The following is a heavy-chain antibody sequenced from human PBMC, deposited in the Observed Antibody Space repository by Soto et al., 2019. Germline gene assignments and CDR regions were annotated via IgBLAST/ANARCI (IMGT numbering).Heavy chain of an antibody. J-gene: IGHJ4*02. Sequence: PGGCRRLSCAASGVTFNNYAMTWVRQAPGKGLEWVSAISGGGDTTSYADSVKGRFTVSRDGSKNTLYLQMSSLRAEDTALYYCAKGRGGSGSLTPRVDFWGQGTLVTVSS. D-gene: IGHD3-10*01. CDR1: GVTFNNYA. CDR2: ISGGGDTT. V-gene: IGHV3-23*01. CDR3: AKGRGGSGSLTPRVDF.